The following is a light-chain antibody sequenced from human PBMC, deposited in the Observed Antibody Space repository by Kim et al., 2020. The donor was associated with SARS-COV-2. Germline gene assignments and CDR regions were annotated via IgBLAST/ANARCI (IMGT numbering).Light chain of an antibody. CDR3: QQRSNWPIT. V-gene: IGKV3-11*01. Sequence: LSPGERATLSCRASQGVSSYLAWYQQKPGQAPRLLIYDASTRATGIPARFRGSGSGTDFTLTISSLEPEDFAVYYCQQRSNWPITFGPGTKVDIK. CDR1: QGVSSY. J-gene: IGKJ3*01. CDR2: DAS.